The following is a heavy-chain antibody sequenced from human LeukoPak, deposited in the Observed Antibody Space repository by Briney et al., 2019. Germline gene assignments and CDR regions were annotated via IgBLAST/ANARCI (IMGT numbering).Heavy chain of an antibody. CDR3: ARQGMTTVTGDDAFDI. D-gene: IGHD4-17*01. Sequence: SETLSLTCTVSGGSISSYYWSWIRQPPGKGLEWIGYIYYSGSTNYNPSLKSRVTISVDTSKNQFSLKLSSVTAADTAVYYCARQGMTTVTGDDAFDIWGQGTMVTVSS. CDR1: GGSISSYY. V-gene: IGHV4-59*08. J-gene: IGHJ3*02. CDR2: IYYSGST.